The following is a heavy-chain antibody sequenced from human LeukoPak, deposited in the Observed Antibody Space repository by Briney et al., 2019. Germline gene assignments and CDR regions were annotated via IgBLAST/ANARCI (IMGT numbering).Heavy chain of an antibody. D-gene: IGHD2-2*01. V-gene: IGHV1-2*02. CDR1: GYTFTGYC. CDR3: ARDAYCSSTSCYGFDP. CDR2: INPNSGGT. J-gene: IGHJ5*02. Sequence: ASVKVSCKASGYTFTGYCMHWVRQAPGQGLEWMGWINPNSGGTNYAQKFQGRVTMTRDTSISTAYMELSRLRSDDTAVYYCARDAYCSSTSCYGFDPWGQGTLVTVSS.